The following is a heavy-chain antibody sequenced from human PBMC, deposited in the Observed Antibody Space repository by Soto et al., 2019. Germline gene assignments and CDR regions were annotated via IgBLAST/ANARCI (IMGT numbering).Heavy chain of an antibody. CDR3: ARAPSAVGYCSGGSCYDNWFDP. V-gene: IGHV1-69*13. CDR1: GGTFSSYA. Sequence: GASVKVSCKASGGTFSSYAISWVRQAPGQGLEWMGGIIPIFGTANYAQKFQGRVTITADESTSTAYMELSSLRSEDTAVYYCARAPSAVGYCSGGSCYDNWFDPWGQGTLVTVSS. J-gene: IGHJ5*02. D-gene: IGHD2-15*01. CDR2: IIPIFGTA.